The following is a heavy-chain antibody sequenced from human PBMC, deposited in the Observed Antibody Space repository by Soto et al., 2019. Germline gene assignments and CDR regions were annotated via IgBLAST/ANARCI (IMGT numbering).Heavy chain of an antibody. V-gene: IGHV4-34*01. D-gene: IGHD5-12*01. CDR1: GGSFSEYY. Sequence: SETLSLTFAIYGGSFSEYYWSWVRQPPGKGLEWIGEVNHSGSTKYNPSLKSRVTISVDTSKNQFSLKLNSVTAADTAVYYCARGPAGEYSGYDYWGRGTLVTVSS. CDR3: ARGPAGEYSGYDY. J-gene: IGHJ4*02. CDR2: VNHSGST.